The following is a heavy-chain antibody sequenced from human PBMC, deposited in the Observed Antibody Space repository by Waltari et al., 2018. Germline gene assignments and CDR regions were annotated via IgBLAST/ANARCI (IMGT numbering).Heavy chain of an antibody. CDR2: MSGSGATP. CDR1: GFSFMGYA. D-gene: IGHD3-16*02. J-gene: IGHJ4*02. CDR3: AKGSRGYTNYFFDY. Sequence: EVQLLESAGGLVQPGGALRLSCAASGFSFMGYAMSWVRQAPGEGLEGVASMSGSGATPFYADAVKGRFTIVRDNSRDTIYLQMNSLRVDDSAVYYCAKGSRGYTNYFFDYWGQGALVTVSS. V-gene: IGHV3-23*01.